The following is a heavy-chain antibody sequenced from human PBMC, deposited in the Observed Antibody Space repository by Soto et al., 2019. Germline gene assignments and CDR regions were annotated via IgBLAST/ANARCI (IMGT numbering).Heavy chain of an antibody. CDR1: GFPFTTYC. CDR3: AKDPPITGSLRGTPLMDV. Sequence: ASVKVSCKASGFPFTTYCFSWVRRAPGQGLEWMGWISAYNGNRNYAQKFQGRVTMTTDTSTSTVYMELRSLTSDDTAVYYCAKDPPITGSLRGTPLMDVWGQGTTVTVSS. D-gene: IGHD1-20*01. V-gene: IGHV1-18*04. CDR2: ISAYNGNR. J-gene: IGHJ6*02.